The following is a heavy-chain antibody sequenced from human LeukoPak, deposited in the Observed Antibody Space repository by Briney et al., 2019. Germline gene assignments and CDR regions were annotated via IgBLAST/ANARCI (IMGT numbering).Heavy chain of an antibody. V-gene: IGHV3-23*01. Sequence: PGGSLRLSCAASGFTFSNAWMSWVRQAPGKGLEWVSAISGSGGSTYYADSVKGRFTISRDNSKNTLYLQMNSLRAEDTAVYYCAKDVEQLVLLFDYWGQGTLVTVSS. CDR2: ISGSGGST. CDR1: GFTFSNAW. CDR3: AKDVEQLVLLFDY. J-gene: IGHJ4*02. D-gene: IGHD6-6*01.